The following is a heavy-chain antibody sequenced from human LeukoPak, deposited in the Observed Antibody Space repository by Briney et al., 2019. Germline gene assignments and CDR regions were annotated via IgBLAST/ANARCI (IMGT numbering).Heavy chain of an antibody. J-gene: IGHJ4*02. Sequence: SETLSLTCTVSGDSISSSSYYWGWIRQPPGKGLEWIGSIYYSGSTYYNPSLKSRVTISVDTSKNQFSLKLSSVTAADTAVYYCAKIPPVVTARGFDYWGQGTLVTVSS. CDR2: IYYSGST. D-gene: IGHD2-21*02. CDR1: GDSISSSSYY. CDR3: AKIPPVVTARGFDY. V-gene: IGHV4-39*01.